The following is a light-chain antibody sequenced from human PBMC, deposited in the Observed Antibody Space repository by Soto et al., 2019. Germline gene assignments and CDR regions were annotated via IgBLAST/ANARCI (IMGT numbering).Light chain of an antibody. CDR3: QQYGASPPYT. CDR1: RGISSSY. V-gene: IGKV3-20*01. CDR2: AAS. Sequence: ELVLTQSPGTLSLSPGESTTLSCRASRGISSSYLAWYQQKPGQAPRLLIYAASTRATGIPDRFRGSGSATDFTLTISRLEPEDSAVYYCQQYGASPPYTFGQGTKLEIK. J-gene: IGKJ2*01.